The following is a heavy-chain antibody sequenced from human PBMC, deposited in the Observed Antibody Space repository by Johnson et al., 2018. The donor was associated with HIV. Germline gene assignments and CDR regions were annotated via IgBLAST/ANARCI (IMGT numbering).Heavy chain of an antibody. CDR2: ISGSGNAI. D-gene: IGHD3-3*01. Sequence: QVQLVESGGGLVKPGGSLRLSCVASRLTLSDSYMSWIRQAPGKGLEWVSYISGSGNAIYYADSVRGRFTISRDNAKNSLYLQMNSLRAEDTAVYYCATTRWSDTDPFDIWGQGTMVTVS. CDR3: ATTRWSDTDPFDI. V-gene: IGHV3-11*04. J-gene: IGHJ3*02. CDR1: RLTLSDSY.